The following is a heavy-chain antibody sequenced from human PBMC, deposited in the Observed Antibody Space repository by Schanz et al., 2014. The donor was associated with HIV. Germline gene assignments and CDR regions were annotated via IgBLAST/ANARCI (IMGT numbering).Heavy chain of an antibody. CDR2: IIPIFGTA. CDR3: ARGRREVTMIVVYWFDP. CDR1: EGIFNSYS. Sequence: QVQLVQSGPEVRRPGSSVKVSCKASEGIFNSYSISWVRQAPGQGLEWMGGIIPIFGTANYAQKFQGRVTIIADESTSTACMELSSLTSEDTAVYYCARGRREVTMIVVYWFDPWGQGTLVTVSS. D-gene: IGHD3-22*01. V-gene: IGHV1-69*01. J-gene: IGHJ5*02.